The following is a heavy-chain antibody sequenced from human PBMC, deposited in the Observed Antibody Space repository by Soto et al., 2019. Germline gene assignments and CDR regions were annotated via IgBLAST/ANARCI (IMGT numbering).Heavy chain of an antibody. Sequence: EVQLVESGGGLVQPGGSLRLSCAASGFTFSSYWMSWVRQAPGKGLEWVANIKQDGSEKYYVDSVKGRFTISRDNAKNSLYLKMNSLRAEDTAVYYCARGIQLWLPDAFDIWGQGTMVTVSS. D-gene: IGHD5-18*01. CDR2: IKQDGSEK. V-gene: IGHV3-7*01. J-gene: IGHJ3*02. CDR1: GFTFSSYW. CDR3: ARGIQLWLPDAFDI.